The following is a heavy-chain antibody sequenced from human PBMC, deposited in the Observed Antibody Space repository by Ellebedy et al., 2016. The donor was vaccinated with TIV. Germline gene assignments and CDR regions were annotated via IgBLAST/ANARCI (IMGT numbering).Heavy chain of an antibody. J-gene: IGHJ6*02. V-gene: IGHV1-2*02. CDR1: GYTFTGYY. CDR2: INPSSGGT. Sequence: AASVKVSCKASGYTFTGYYMHWVRQAPGQGLEWMGWINPSSGGTNYAQKFQGRVTMTRDTSISTAYMELSRLRSDDTAVYYCARTGDYYYGMDVWGQGTTVTVSS. D-gene: IGHD3-10*01. CDR3: ARTGDYYYGMDV.